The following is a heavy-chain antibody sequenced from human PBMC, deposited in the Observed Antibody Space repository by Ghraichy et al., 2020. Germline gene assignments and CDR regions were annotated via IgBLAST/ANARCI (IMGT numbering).Heavy chain of an antibody. Sequence: GGSLRLSCSASGFTFSSYAMHWVRQAPGKGLEYVSAISSNGGSTYYADSVKGRFTISRDNSKNTLYLQMSSMRAEDTAVYYCVKGTYSYVDYWGQGTLVTVSS. CDR2: ISSNGGST. V-gene: IGHV3-64D*06. J-gene: IGHJ4*02. D-gene: IGHD4-11*01. CDR1: GFTFSSYA. CDR3: VKGTYSYVDY.